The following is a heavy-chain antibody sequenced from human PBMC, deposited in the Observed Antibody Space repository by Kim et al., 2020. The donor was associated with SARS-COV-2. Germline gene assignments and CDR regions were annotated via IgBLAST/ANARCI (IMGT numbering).Heavy chain of an antibody. CDR1: GFTFSSYA. V-gene: IGHV3-30*04. D-gene: IGHD3-10*01. J-gene: IGHJ6*03. CDR2: ISYDGSNK. Sequence: GGSLRLSCAASGFTFSSYAMHWVRQAPGKGLEWVAVISYDGSNKYYADSVKGRFTISRDNSKNTLYLQMNSLRAEDTAVYYCARENSTMGRGVINFYYY. CDR3: ARENSTMGRGVINFYYY.